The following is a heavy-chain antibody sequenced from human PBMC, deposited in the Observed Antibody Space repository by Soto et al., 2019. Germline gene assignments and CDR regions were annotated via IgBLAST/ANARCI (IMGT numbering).Heavy chain of an antibody. CDR2: ISGTGGST. D-gene: IGHD3-3*01. CDR3: VNAQDAFWRGFDY. V-gene: IGHV3-23*01. CDR1: GFSFSNYA. Sequence: EVQLLDSGGGLVQPGGSLRLSCAASGFSFSNYAMTWVRQAPGTGLEWVSAISGTGGSTYYADSVKGRFTISRHNAKNTLYLQMNSLRAEDTAVYYFVNAQDAFWRGFDYWGQGTLVTVAS. J-gene: IGHJ4*02.